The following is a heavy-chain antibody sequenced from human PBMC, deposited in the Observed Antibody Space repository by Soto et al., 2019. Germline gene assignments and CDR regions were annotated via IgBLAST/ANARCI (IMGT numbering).Heavy chain of an antibody. D-gene: IGHD3-10*01. CDR2: NNAANGNT. V-gene: IGHV1-3*01. CDR3: ARGRGAIVRGVVLYFDY. CDR1: GYTFSNYA. Sequence: QVQLVQSGAEVKKPGASVKVSCKASGYTFSNYAIHWVRQPPGQRLEWMGWNNAANGNTKYSQKFQGRVTITRDTSATTDYMELSSLRSEDTAVYFCARGRGAIVRGVVLYFDYWGQGTLVTVSS. J-gene: IGHJ4*02.